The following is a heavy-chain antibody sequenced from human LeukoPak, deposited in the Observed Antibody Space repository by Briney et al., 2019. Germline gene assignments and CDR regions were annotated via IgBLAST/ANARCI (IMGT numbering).Heavy chain of an antibody. V-gene: IGHV3-23*01. CDR1: GFTFSTYA. J-gene: IGHJ4*02. D-gene: IGHD3-10*01. CDR3: VKRPSYGSGNGD. Sequence: PGGSLRLSCAASGFTFSTYAMSWVRQAPGKGLEWVSGISGSGGSTYYADSVKGRFTISRDNSKNTLYLQMNSLRAEDTAAYYCVKRPSYGSGNGDWGQGTLVTVSS. CDR2: ISGSGGST.